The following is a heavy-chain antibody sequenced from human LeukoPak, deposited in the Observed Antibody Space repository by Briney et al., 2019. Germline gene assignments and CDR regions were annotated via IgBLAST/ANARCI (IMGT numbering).Heavy chain of an antibody. V-gene: IGHV3-73*01. CDR3: TRHSPGYSSTWSFDY. CDR2: IRSKSNSYAT. J-gene: IGHJ4*02. CDR1: GFTFSDSA. D-gene: IGHD6-13*01. Sequence: GGSLRLSCAASGFTFSDSAMHWVRQASGKGLEWVGRIRSKSNSYATAYAASVKGRFTIFRDDSKNTAYLQMNSLKTEDTAVYYCTRHSPGYSSTWSFDYWGQGTLVTVSS.